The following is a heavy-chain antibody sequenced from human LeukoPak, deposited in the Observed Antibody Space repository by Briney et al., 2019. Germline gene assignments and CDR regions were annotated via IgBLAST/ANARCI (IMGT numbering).Heavy chain of an antibody. J-gene: IGHJ4*02. CDR3: ARQGTYIVATRTFDY. CDR1: GPSISGSNYY. D-gene: IGHD5-12*01. CDR2: IHYSGST. Sequence: SSETLSLTCTVSGPSISGSNYYWDWIRQPPGKGLEWVGSIHYSGSTNYNPSPKSRVTISVDTSKNQFSLNLRSVTAADTAVYYCARQGTYIVATRTFDYWGQGVLVTVSS. V-gene: IGHV4-39*01.